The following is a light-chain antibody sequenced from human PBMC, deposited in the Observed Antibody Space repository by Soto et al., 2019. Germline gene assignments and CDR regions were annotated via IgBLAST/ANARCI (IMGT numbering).Light chain of an antibody. Sequence: EIVMTQSPATLSVSQGERATLSCRASQSVSSNLAWFQQKPGQAPRILLYAVSTRATGVPGRFSGSGSGTEFNLTISRRQSEYSAVYYCQQHNHWPSFGQGTKLEIK. V-gene: IGKV3-15*01. CDR3: QQHNHWPS. CDR2: AVS. CDR1: QSVSSN. J-gene: IGKJ2*01.